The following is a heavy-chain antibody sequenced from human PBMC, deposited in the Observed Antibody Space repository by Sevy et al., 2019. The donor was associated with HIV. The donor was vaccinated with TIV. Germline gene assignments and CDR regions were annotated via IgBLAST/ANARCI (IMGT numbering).Heavy chain of an antibody. J-gene: IGHJ5*02. CDR3: AKAFGSSTSCCNWFDP. D-gene: IGHD2-2*01. CDR2: ISGSGGST. V-gene: IGHV3-23*01. CDR1: GFTFSSYA. Sequence: GGSLRLSCAASGFTFSSYAMSWVRQAPGKGLEWVSAISGSGGSTYYADSVKGRFTISRDNSKNTLYLQMSSLRAEDTAVYYCAKAFGSSTSCCNWFDPWGQGTLVTVSS.